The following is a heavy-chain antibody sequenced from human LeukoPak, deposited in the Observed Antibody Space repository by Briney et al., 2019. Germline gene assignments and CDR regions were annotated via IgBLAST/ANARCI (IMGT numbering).Heavy chain of an antibody. D-gene: IGHD3-22*01. J-gene: IGHJ4*02. CDR1: GFTFSSYA. V-gene: IGHV3-23*01. CDR2: ISGSGGST. Sequence: GGSLRLSCAASGFTFSSYAMSWVRQAPGKGLEWVSAISGSGGSTYYADSVKGRFTISRDNSKNTLYLQMNSLRAEDTAIYDCAKAREPYYDNSGIDHWGQGTLVTVSS. CDR3: AKAREPYYDNSGIDH.